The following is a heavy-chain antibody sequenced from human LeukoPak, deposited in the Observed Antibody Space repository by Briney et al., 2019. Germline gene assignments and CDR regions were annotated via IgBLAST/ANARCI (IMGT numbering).Heavy chain of an antibody. V-gene: IGHV1-2*02. D-gene: IGHD1-26*01. CDR2: INPNSGGT. J-gene: IGHJ3*02. CDR1: GYTFTGYY. Sequence: ASVKVSCKASGYTFTGYYMQWVRQAPGPGLEWTGWINPNSGGTNYAQKFQGRVTMTRDTSISTTYMELSRLRSDDTAVYYCARGYEEWELLLGAFDIWGQGTMVTVSS. CDR3: ARGYEEWELLLGAFDI.